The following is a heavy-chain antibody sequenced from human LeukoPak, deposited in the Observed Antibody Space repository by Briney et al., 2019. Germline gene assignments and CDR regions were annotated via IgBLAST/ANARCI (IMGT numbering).Heavy chain of an antibody. Sequence: SGGSLRLSCSASGFTFSSYWMSWVRQAPGKGLEWVSVIYSGGSTYYADSVKGRFTISRDNSKNTLYLQMNSLRAEDTAVYYCAREGGRGYSEAFDIWGQGTMVTVSS. J-gene: IGHJ3*02. CDR1: GFTFSSYW. CDR2: IYSGGST. CDR3: AREGGRGYSEAFDI. V-gene: IGHV3-66*01. D-gene: IGHD5-24*01.